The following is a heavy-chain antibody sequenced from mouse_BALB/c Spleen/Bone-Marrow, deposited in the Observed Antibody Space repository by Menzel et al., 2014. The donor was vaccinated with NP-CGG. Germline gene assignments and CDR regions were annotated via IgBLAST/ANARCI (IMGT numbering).Heavy chain of an antibody. V-gene: IGHV3-2*02. D-gene: IGHD1-1*01. CDR1: GYSITSDYA. J-gene: IGHJ2*01. CDR2: MSSSGST. Sequence: EVHLVESGPGLVKPSQSLSLTCTVTGYSITSDYAWNWIRQFPGNKLEWMGYMSSSGSTSYRPSLKSRISITQDTSKTQFFLQLNSVTAEDTGTYYCARDYYGSSYFDYWGQGTTLTVSS. CDR3: ARDYYGSSYFDY.